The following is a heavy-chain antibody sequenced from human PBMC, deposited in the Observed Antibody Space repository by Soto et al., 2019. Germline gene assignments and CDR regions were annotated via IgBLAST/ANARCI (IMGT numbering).Heavy chain of an antibody. D-gene: IGHD3-10*01. CDR1: GFTFSSYE. Sequence: GGSLRLSCAASGFTFSSYEMNWVRQAPGKGLEWVSYISSSGSTIHYADSVKGRFTISRDNAKNSLYLQMNSLRAEDTAVYYCARAPSIGDAFDIWGQGTMVTVSS. J-gene: IGHJ3*02. CDR3: ARAPSIGDAFDI. V-gene: IGHV3-48*03. CDR2: ISSSGSTI.